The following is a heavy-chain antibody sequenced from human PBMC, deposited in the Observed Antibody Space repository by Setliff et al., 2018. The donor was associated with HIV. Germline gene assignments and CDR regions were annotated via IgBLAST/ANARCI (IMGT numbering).Heavy chain of an antibody. D-gene: IGHD5-12*01. J-gene: IGHJ2*01. CDR2: IIPIFGTT. CDR3: ARDLNDRWLQQYWFFDL. Sequence: SVQVSCKASGGSLNNYAISWVRQAPGQGLEWMGGIIPIFGTTTYAQKFQDRVTITTDESTTAFYMELSSLRSEDTALYFCARDLNDRWLQQYWFFDLWGRGTQVTVSS. V-gene: IGHV1-69*05. CDR1: GGSLNNYA.